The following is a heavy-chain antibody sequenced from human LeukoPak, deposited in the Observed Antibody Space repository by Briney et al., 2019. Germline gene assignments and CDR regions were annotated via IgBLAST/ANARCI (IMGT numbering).Heavy chain of an antibody. CDR1: GYTFNSSY. CDR3: ARAYYESSAYRHAVYFDY. V-gene: IGHV1-46*02. D-gene: IGHD3-22*01. J-gene: IGHJ4*02. Sequence: GASVKVSCKASGYTFNSSYMHWVRQAPGQGLEWMGIINPSDDSTRYAQKFQGRVTMTKDTSTNTVYMHLSSLSSDDTAVYYCARAYYESSAYRHAVYFDYWGQRTLVTVSS. CDR2: INPSDDST.